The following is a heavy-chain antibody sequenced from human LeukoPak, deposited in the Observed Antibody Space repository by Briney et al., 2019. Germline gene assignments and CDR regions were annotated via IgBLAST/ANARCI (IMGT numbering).Heavy chain of an antibody. D-gene: IGHD6-19*01. V-gene: IGHV3-21*01. CDR3: ARVAVAGPTGWFDS. J-gene: IGHJ5*01. CDR1: GFTFSSYA. CDR2: ISSTSAYI. Sequence: GGSLRLSCAASGFTFSSYAMSWVRQAPGKGLEWVSSISSTSAYIYYAESVKGRFSISRDNVDNVVHLQMSSLTNEDTAVYYCARVAVAGPTGWFDSWGQGTLVTVSS.